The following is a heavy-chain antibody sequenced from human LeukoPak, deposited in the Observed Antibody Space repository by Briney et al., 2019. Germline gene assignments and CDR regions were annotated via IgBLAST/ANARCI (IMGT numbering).Heavy chain of an antibody. CDR1: GGSISSYY. V-gene: IGHV4-59*08. CDR2: IYYSGST. D-gene: IGHD6-13*01. CDR3: ARRGDYSSSWYYFDY. J-gene: IGHJ4*02. Sequence: PSETLSLTCTVSGGSISSYYWSWIRQPPGKGLEWIGYIYYSGSTNYNPSLKSRVTISVDTSKNQFSQKLSSVTAADTAVYYCARRGDYSSSWYYFDYWGQGTLVTVSS.